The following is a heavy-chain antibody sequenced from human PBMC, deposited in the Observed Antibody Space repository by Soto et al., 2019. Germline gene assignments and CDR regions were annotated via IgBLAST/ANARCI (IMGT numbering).Heavy chain of an antibody. J-gene: IGHJ6*02. CDR1: GITFGSRA. Sequence: EVQLLESGGDLIQPGGSLRLSCVASGITFGSRAMSWVRQAPGEGLEWVSYISSSGSTIYYADSVKGRFTISRDNAKNSLYLQMNSLRAEDTAVYYCARPLTYYYDSSGSYGMDVWGQGTTVTVSS. V-gene: IGHV3-48*04. CDR3: ARPLTYYYDSSGSYGMDV. CDR2: ISSSGSTI. D-gene: IGHD3-22*01.